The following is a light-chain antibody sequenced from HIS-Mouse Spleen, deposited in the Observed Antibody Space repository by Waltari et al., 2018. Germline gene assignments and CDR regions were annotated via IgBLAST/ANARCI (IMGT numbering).Light chain of an antibody. CDR3: SSYTSSSTYV. Sequence: QSALTQPASVSGSPGQSITISCPGTSSDVGGYNYVSWYQQHPGKAPKLMIYDASNRPSGFSNRLSGSKSGNTAYLTISGLQAEDEADYYCSSYTSSSTYVFGTGTKVTVL. CDR1: SSDVGGYNY. J-gene: IGLJ1*01. CDR2: DAS. V-gene: IGLV2-14*03.